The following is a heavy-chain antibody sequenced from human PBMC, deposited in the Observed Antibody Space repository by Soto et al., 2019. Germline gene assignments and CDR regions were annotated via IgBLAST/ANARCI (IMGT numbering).Heavy chain of an antibody. D-gene: IGHD3-16*01. Sequence: QVQLVQSGDEVRKPGSSVKVSYSASGYILVRNSIAWVRQAPGQGLEWMGWISPYSGNTHYASKVQGRLTMTTDTSTSTAYMDLGSLTSDDTAVYYCAMVDNYVTPTPQDVWGQGTTVTVSS. CDR1: GYILVRNS. V-gene: IGHV1-18*01. CDR2: ISPYSGNT. CDR3: AMVDNYVTPTPQDV. J-gene: IGHJ6*02.